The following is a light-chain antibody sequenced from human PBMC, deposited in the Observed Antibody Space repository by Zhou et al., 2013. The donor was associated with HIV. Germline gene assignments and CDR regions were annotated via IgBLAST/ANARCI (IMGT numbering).Light chain of an antibody. CDR2: DSS. J-gene: IGKJ2*01. Sequence: EVVLTQSPGTLSLSPGESATLFRKVSQGGNALTWIQKRRGQSPRLLIYDSSRRASGVPDRFIGSGSGTDFSLTINRVAREDFAVYFCQQFEFFGLGTALEI. CDR1: QGGNA. V-gene: IGKV3D-20*02. CDR3: QQFEF.